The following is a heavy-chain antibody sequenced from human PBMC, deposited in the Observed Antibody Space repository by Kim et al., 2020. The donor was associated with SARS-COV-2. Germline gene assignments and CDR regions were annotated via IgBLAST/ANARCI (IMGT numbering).Heavy chain of an antibody. V-gene: IGHV3-30-3*01. CDR1: GFTFSSYA. CDR2: ISYDGSNK. Sequence: GGSLRLSCAASGFTFSSYAMHWVRQAPGKGLEWVAVISYDGSNKYYADSVKGRFTISRDNSKNTLYLQMNSLRAEDTAVYYCARAAYYYGSGSDFDYWGQGTLVTVPS. CDR3: ARAAYYYGSGSDFDY. D-gene: IGHD3-10*01. J-gene: IGHJ4*02.